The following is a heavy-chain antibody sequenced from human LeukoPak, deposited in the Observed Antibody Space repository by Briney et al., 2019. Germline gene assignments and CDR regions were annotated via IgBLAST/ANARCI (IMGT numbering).Heavy chain of an antibody. D-gene: IGHD6-13*01. CDR2: IHDGGSPI. CDR1: GFTFSSYS. J-gene: IGHJ4*02. V-gene: IGHV3-48*01. CDR3: ARGGSSWFSY. Sequence: GGSLRLSCAASGFTFSSYSMTWVRPAPGKGLEWISYIHDGGSPIYYADSVKGRFTVSRDNAKNSLYLQMNSLRAEDTAVYYCARGGSSWFSYWGQGTLVTVSS.